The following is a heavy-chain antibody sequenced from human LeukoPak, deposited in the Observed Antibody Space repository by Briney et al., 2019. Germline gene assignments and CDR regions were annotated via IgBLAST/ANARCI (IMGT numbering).Heavy chain of an antibody. Sequence: PGGSLRLSCAASGFTFSTYSIHWVRQAPGKGLEWVAVIWYDGSNKYYADSVKGRFTISRDNSKNTLYLQMNSLRAEDTAVYYCARDRSAAAAHYFDYWGQGTLVTVSS. D-gene: IGHD6-13*01. V-gene: IGHV3-33*08. CDR2: IWYDGSNK. CDR3: ARDRSAAAAHYFDY. J-gene: IGHJ4*02. CDR1: GFTFSTYS.